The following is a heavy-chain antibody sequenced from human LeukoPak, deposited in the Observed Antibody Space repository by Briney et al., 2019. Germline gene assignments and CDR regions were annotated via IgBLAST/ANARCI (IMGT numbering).Heavy chain of an antibody. CDR1: DGSITSSGHY. CDR3: ARAFDK. J-gene: IGHJ4*02. Sequence: PSETLSLTCSVSDGSITSSGHYWGWIRQPPGKGPEWIGSFFYGGTTYYNPSLNGRATVSLGTSKNQFFLKMTSVTVADTAVYYCARAFDKWGQGILVTVSS. V-gene: IGHV4-39*01. CDR2: FFYGGTT.